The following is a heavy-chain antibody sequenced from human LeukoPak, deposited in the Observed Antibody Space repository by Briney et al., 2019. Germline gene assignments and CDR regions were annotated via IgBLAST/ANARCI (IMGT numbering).Heavy chain of an antibody. J-gene: IGHJ4*02. D-gene: IGHD3-10*01. CDR3: ARAGEWFGELLCYFDY. V-gene: IGHV4-39*07. Sequence: PSETLSLTCTVSGGSISSSSYYWGWIRQPPGKGLEWIGSIYYSGSTYYNPSLKSRVTISVDTSKNQFSLKLSSVTAADTAVYYCARAGEWFGELLCYFDYWGQGTLVTVSS. CDR2: IYYSGST. CDR1: GGSISSSSYY.